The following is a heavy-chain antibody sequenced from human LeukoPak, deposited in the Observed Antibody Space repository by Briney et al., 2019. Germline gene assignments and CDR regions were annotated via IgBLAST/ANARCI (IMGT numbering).Heavy chain of an antibody. Sequence: PGRSLRLSCAASGFTFDDYAMHWVRQAPGKGLEWVSGISWNSGSIGYADSVKGRLTISRDNAKNSLYLQMNSLRAEDTAMYYCAKDGAQAAAAPFDYWGQGTLVTVSS. J-gene: IGHJ4*02. CDR1: GFTFDDYA. CDR2: ISWNSGSI. V-gene: IGHV3-9*01. CDR3: AKDGAQAAAAPFDY. D-gene: IGHD6-13*01.